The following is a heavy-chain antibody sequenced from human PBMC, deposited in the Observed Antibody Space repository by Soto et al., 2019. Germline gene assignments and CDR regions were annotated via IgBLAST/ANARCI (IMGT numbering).Heavy chain of an antibody. CDR2: INHSGST. V-gene: IGHV4-39*07. CDR3: ARVHSQRDY. J-gene: IGHJ4*02. D-gene: IGHD4-4*01. CDR1: GGAISSSCCN. Sequence: PLVTLSPTRPICGGAISSSCCNRGWVRQPPGKGLEGIGDINHSGSTNYNPSLKSRVTISVDTSKNQFSLKLSSVTAADTAVYYCARVHSQRDYWGQGTLVTVSS.